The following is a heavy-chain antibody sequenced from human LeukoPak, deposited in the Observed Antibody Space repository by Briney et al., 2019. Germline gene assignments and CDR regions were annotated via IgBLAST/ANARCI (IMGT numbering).Heavy chain of an antibody. Sequence: GSLRLSCAASRFTFSGYAMHWVRQAPGKGLEWVAVISNDGNNKNYADSVKGRFTISRDNSKNTLYLQMNSLRAEDTAVYYCAKHHCSSISCHGRSSGDFDYWGQGTLVTVSS. CDR3: AKHHCSSISCHGRSSGDFDY. J-gene: IGHJ4*02. D-gene: IGHD2-2*01. V-gene: IGHV3-30-3*02. CDR2: ISNDGNNK. CDR1: RFTFSGYA.